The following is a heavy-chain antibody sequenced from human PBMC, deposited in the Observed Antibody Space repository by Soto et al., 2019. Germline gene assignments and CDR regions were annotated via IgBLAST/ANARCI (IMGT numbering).Heavy chain of an antibody. Sequence: SVKVSCKASGGTFSSYAISWVRQAPGQGLEWMGGIIPIFGTANYAQKFQGRVTITADESTSTAYMELSSLRPEDTAVYYCAREGIVAVVAATIYYYGMDVWGQGTTVPVSS. V-gene: IGHV1-69*13. CDR2: IIPIFGTA. J-gene: IGHJ6*02. CDR3: AREGIVAVVAATIYYYGMDV. CDR1: GGTFSSYA. D-gene: IGHD2-15*01.